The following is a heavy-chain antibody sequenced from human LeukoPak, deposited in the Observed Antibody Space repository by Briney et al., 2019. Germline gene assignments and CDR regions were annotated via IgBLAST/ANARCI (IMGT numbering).Heavy chain of an antibody. Sequence: GASVKVSCKASGGTFSSYAISWVRQAPGQGLEWRGGIIPIFGTANYTANYAQKFQGRVTITADKSTRIAYMELSSLRSEDTAVYYCARDGSAHSSSWYYFDYWGQGTLVTVSS. D-gene: IGHD6-13*01. CDR3: ARDGSAHSSSWYYFDY. J-gene: IGHJ4*02. CDR1: GGTFSSYA. CDR2: IIPIFGTANYTA. V-gene: IGHV1-69*06.